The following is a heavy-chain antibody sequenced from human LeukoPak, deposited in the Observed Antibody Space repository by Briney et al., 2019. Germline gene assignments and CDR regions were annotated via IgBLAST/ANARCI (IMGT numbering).Heavy chain of an antibody. V-gene: IGHV3-74*01. Sequence: GGSLRLSCAASGFTFNWMHWVSQPPGKGLVWVSRMNSDGSETRYADSVKGRFTISRDNAKNTLYLQMNSLRVEDTAVYYCAMTGGYCSSSSCLEWGQGTLVTVSS. CDR3: AMTGGYCSSSSCLE. D-gene: IGHD2-2*01. CDR2: MNSDGSET. J-gene: IGHJ4*02. CDR1: GFTFNW.